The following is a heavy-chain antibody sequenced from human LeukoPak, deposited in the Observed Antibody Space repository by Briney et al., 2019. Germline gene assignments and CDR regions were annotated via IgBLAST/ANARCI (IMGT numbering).Heavy chain of an antibody. Sequence: SQTLSLTCTVSGGSISCGYNYWSWIRQPAGKGLEWIGRIYTSGTTNYNPSLKSRVTISQDTSNNQFSLKLRSVTAADTAVYYCAKSGCSSSSCPGFLWAQGTLVTVFS. CDR2: IYTSGTT. CDR1: GGSISCGYNY. CDR3: AKSGCSSSSCPGFL. D-gene: IGHD2-2*01. J-gene: IGHJ4*02. V-gene: IGHV4-61*02.